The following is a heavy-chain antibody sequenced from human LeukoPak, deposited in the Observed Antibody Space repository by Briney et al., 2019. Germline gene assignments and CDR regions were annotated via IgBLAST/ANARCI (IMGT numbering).Heavy chain of an antibody. J-gene: IGHJ4*02. Sequence: SETLSLTCAVYGGSFSGYYWSWIRQPPGKGLEWIGEINHSGSTNYNPSLKSRVTISVDTSKNQFSLKLSSVTAADTAVYYCARAGRYCSSTSCHRRYFDCWGQGTLVTVSS. CDR1: GGSFSGYY. CDR2: INHSGST. V-gene: IGHV4-34*01. CDR3: ARAGRYCSSTSCHRRYFDC. D-gene: IGHD2-2*01.